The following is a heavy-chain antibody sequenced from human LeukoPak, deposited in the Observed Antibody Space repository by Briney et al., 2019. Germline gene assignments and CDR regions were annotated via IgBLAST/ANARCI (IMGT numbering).Heavy chain of an antibody. CDR1: GGSISSYY. D-gene: IGHD2-21*01. CDR3: AKYFCAGQCSHLDS. V-gene: IGHV4-59*01. J-gene: IGHJ4*02. Sequence: PSETLSLTCTVSGGSISSYYWSWIRQPPGKGLEWIGYIYYSGSTNYNPSLKSRVTMSVDMSKNQFSLKLTSVTAADTAVYYCAKYFCAGQCSHLDSWGQGTLVTVSS. CDR2: IYYSGST.